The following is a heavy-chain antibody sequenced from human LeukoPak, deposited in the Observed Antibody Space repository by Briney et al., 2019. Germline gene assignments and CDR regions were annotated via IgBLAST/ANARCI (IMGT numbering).Heavy chain of an antibody. CDR1: GFTFSSYA. D-gene: IGHD3-22*01. Sequence: GGSLRLSCAASGFTFSSYAMHWVRQAPGKGLEWVAVISYDGSNKYYADSVKGRFTISRDNSKNTLYLQMNSLRAEDTAVYYCAKDLGPDYYDSSGSGHDAFDIWGQGTMVTVSS. V-gene: IGHV3-30*04. CDR2: ISYDGSNK. J-gene: IGHJ3*02. CDR3: AKDLGPDYYDSSGSGHDAFDI.